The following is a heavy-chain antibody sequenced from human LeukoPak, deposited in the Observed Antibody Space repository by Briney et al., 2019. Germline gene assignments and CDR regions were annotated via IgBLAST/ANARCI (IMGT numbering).Heavy chain of an antibody. CDR1: GFTFSDYY. J-gene: IGHJ4*02. D-gene: IGHD6-13*01. Sequence: GGSLRLSCAVSGFTFSDYYMSWIRQAPGKGLEWVSYMRNGGSTISHTDSVKGRLTICRDNAENSLYLQMNSLRAEDTAVYYCARRAAAGRCCAYWGQGTLVTVSS. CDR3: ARRAAAGRCCAY. CDR2: MRNGGSTI. V-gene: IGHV3-11*01.